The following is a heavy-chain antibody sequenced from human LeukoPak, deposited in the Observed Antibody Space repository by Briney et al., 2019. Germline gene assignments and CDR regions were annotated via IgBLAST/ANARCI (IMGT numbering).Heavy chain of an antibody. J-gene: IGHJ4*02. V-gene: IGHV1-69*05. D-gene: IGHD3-22*01. CDR2: IIPIFGTA. Sequence: SVKVSCKASGGTFSSYAISWVRQAPGQGLEWMGRIIPIFGTANYAQKFQGRVTITTDESTSTAYMELSSLRSEDTAVYDCARDTYYYDSSGYYYFDYWGQGTLVTVSS. CDR3: ARDTYYYDSSGYYYFDY. CDR1: GGTFSSYA.